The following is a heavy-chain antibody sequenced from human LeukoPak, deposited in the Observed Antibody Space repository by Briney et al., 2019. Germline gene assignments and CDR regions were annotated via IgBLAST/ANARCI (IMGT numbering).Heavy chain of an antibody. D-gene: IGHD1-26*01. CDR2: ISTTGDT. V-gene: IGHV3-13*04. Sequence: GGSLRLSCAASGFTFSSYDMHWVRQATGKGLEWVSAISTTGDTYYPGSVKGRFAISRENAKSSLYLQMNSLRAEDTAVYYCARGRSGSYFDSWGQGTLVAVSS. CDR1: GFTFSSYD. J-gene: IGHJ4*02. CDR3: ARGRSGSYFDS.